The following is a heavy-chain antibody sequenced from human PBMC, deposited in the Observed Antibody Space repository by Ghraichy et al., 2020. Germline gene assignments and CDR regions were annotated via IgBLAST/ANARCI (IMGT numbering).Heavy chain of an antibody. CDR1: GFSFENYA. V-gene: IGHV3-9*01. J-gene: IGHJ4*02. CDR3: ANALKVGAVIKTWVMDH. Sequence: GGSLRLSCAASGFSFENYAMHWVRQVPGKGLEWVSGISWNSGSIGYADSVKGRFTISRDNAKNRLYLQMNSLIREDTALYYCANALKVGAVIKTWVMDHWGPGTLVTVSS. CDR2: ISWNSGSI. D-gene: IGHD3-10*01.